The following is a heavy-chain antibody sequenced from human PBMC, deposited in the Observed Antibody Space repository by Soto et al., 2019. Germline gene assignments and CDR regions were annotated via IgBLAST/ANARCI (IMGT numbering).Heavy chain of an antibody. CDR2: IWYDGSNK. V-gene: IGHV3-33*01. CDR3: ARDPGEVTTYTDY. D-gene: IGHD3-3*01. CDR1: GFTFSSYG. Sequence: PGGSLRLSCAASGFTFSSYGMHWVRQAPGKGLEWVAVIWYDGSNKYYADSVKGRFTISRDNSKNTLYLQMNSLRAEDTAVYYCARDPGEVTTYTDYWGQGTLVTVSS. J-gene: IGHJ4*02.